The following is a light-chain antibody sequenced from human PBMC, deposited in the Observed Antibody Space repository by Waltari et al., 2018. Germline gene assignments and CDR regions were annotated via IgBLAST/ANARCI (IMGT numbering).Light chain of an antibody. CDR2: DAS. V-gene: IGKV3-11*02. CDR1: QSVSGY. Sequence: EIVLTQSPATLSLSPGERATLSCRASQSVSGYLVWYQQKPGQAPRLLIYDASNRATGIPARFSGSGSGRDFTLTSSSLEPEDFAVYYCQQRVNWPLTFGGGTKVEIK. CDR3: QQRVNWPLT. J-gene: IGKJ4*01.